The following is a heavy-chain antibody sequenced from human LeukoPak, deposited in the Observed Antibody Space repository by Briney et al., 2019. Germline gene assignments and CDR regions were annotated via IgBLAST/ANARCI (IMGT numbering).Heavy chain of an antibody. J-gene: IGHJ6*04. CDR2: IYYSGST. Sequence: SETLSLTCTVPGGSISSSSYYWGWIRQPPGKGLEWIGSIYYSGSTYYNPSLKSRVTISVDTSKNQFSLKLSSVTAADTAVYYCARDFTKDIVVVPAALAIWGKGTTVTVSS. CDR3: ARDFTKDIVVVPAALAI. D-gene: IGHD2-2*01. CDR1: GGSISSSSYY. V-gene: IGHV4-39*02.